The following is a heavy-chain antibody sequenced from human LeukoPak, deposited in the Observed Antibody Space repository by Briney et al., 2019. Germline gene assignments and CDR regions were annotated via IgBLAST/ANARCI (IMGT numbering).Heavy chain of an antibody. J-gene: IGHJ4*02. CDR3: ARDPTTGQQPYYFDY. D-gene: IGHD6-13*01. CDR1: GFTFSSYS. CDR2: ISSSSSTI. Sequence: GGSLRLSCAASGFTFSSYSMNWVRQAPGKGLEWVSYISSSSSTIYYADSVKGRFTISRDNAKNSLYLQMNSLRAEDTAVYYCARDPTTGQQPYYFDYWGQGTLVTVSS. V-gene: IGHV3-48*04.